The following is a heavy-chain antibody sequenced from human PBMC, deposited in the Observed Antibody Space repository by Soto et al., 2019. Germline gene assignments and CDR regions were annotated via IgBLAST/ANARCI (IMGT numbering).Heavy chain of an antibody. J-gene: IGHJ4*02. Sequence: GGSLRLSCAASGFTFSNSAMTWVRQAPGKGLEWVSGISSSGGSTYYADSVKGRFTISRDNSKNTLYLQMNSLRAEDTAVYYCAKDHCSGGSCYFDYWGQGTLVTVSS. D-gene: IGHD2-15*01. CDR3: AKDHCSGGSCYFDY. CDR1: GFTFSNSA. CDR2: ISSSGGST. V-gene: IGHV3-23*01.